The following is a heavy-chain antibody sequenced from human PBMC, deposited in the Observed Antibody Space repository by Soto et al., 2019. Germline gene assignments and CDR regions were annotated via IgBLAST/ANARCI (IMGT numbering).Heavy chain of an antibody. CDR1: GYSFSSYW. D-gene: IGHD4-17*01. CDR2: IYPGDSDT. Sequence: PGESLKISCKGSGYSFSSYWIGWVRQMPGEGLEWMGIIYPGDSDTRYSPSFQGQVTISADKSISTAYLQWSSLKASDTAMYYCARQGATDYGALDYWGQGTLVTVSS. CDR3: ARQGATDYGALDY. V-gene: IGHV5-51*01. J-gene: IGHJ4*02.